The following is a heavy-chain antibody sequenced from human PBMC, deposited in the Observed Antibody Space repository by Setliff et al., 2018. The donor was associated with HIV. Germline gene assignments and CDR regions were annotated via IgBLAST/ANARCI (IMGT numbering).Heavy chain of an antibody. CDR2: FEPEYAET. J-gene: IGHJ6*02. V-gene: IGHV1-24*01. D-gene: IGHD3-10*01. CDR1: GYSLTELS. CDR3: ATGFGAVTDYAIDV. Sequence: AASLKVSCKISGYSLTELSRHWARQAPGKGLEWMGGFEPEYAETLYAQKFKGRVNMTVDTTTDTAYMELSGLRPDDTAVDYCATGFGAVTDYAIDVWGQGTTVTVS.